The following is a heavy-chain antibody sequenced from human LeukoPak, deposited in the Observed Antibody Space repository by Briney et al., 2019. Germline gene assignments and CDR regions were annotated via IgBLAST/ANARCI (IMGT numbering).Heavy chain of an antibody. Sequence: PGGSLRLSCAASGFTFSSYWMSWVRQAPGKGLEWVANIKQDGSEKYYVDSVKGRFTISRDNAKNSLYLQMNSLRAEDTAEYYCARDVWGTTVTPFDYWGQGTLVTVSS. V-gene: IGHV3-7*01. CDR1: GFTFSSYW. D-gene: IGHD4-17*01. J-gene: IGHJ4*02. CDR3: ARDVWGTTVTPFDY. CDR2: IKQDGSEK.